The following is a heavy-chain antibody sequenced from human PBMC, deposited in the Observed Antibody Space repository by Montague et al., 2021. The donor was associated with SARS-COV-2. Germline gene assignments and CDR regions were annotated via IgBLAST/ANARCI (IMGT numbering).Heavy chain of an antibody. CDR1: GGSISRSTYY. CDR3: ARQGRWTSSSFAI. V-gene: IGHV4-39*01. J-gene: IGHJ4*02. D-gene: IGHD3/OR15-3a*01. CDR2: IYNTGST. Sequence: SETLSLTCTVSGGSISRSTYYWAWIRRPPGKGLEWIGSIYNTGSTFYSASLKSRLTISVDTSKNQFSLNLGSVTAADTALYYCARQGRWTSSSFAIWGQGSLVTVAS.